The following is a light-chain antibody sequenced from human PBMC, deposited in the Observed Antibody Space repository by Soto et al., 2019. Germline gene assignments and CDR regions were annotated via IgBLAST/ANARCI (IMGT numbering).Light chain of an antibody. Sequence: EIVLTQSPGTLSLSPGERATLSCRASQSVSSSYLAWYQQKPGQAPRLLIYDTSSRATGISDRFSGSGAGTDFTLASSRLEPEDFAVYYCQQCGSSPSFGQGTKVELK. J-gene: IGKJ1*01. V-gene: IGKV3-20*01. CDR3: QQCGSSPS. CDR1: QSVSSSY. CDR2: DTS.